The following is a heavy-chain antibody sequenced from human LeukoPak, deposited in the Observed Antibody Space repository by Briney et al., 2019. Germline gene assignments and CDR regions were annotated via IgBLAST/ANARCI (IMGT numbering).Heavy chain of an antibody. CDR2: ISGDGGST. CDR1: GFTFDDYA. D-gene: IGHD3-10*01. V-gene: IGHV3-43*02. CDR3: AKDMWRFGELDYDY. Sequence: GGSLRFSCAASGFTFDDYAMHWVRQAAGKGVEWVSLISGDGGSTYYADSVKGRFTISRDNSKNSLYLQMNSLRTEDTALYYCAKDMWRFGELDYDYWGQGTLVTVSS. J-gene: IGHJ4*02.